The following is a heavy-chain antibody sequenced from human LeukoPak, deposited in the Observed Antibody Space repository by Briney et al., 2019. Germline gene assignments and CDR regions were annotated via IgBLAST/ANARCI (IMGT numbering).Heavy chain of an antibody. D-gene: IGHD1-26*01. J-gene: IGHJ4*02. Sequence: GGSLRLSCAVSGFTFSSYWMHWVRQAPGKGLEWVSGISGTGGATYYADSVKGRFTISRDNSKNPLSLQMNSLRAEDTAVYYCAKGIESSGSYYTSFDYWGQGTLVTVSS. CDR2: ISGTGGAT. V-gene: IGHV3-23*01. CDR1: GFTFSSYW. CDR3: AKGIESSGSYYTSFDY.